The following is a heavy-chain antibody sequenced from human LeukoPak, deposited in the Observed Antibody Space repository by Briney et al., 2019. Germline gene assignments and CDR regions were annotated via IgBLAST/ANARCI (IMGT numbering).Heavy chain of an antibody. V-gene: IGHV3-30-3*01. CDR2: ISYDGSNK. Sequence: PGRSLRLSCAASGFTVSSNYMSWVRQAPGKGLEWVAVISYDGSNKYYADSVKGRFTISRDNSKNTLYPQMNSLRAEDTAVYYCARTPRAARLFISPCFDYWGQGTLVTVSS. J-gene: IGHJ4*02. D-gene: IGHD6-6*01. CDR1: GFTVSSNY. CDR3: ARTPRAARLFISPCFDY.